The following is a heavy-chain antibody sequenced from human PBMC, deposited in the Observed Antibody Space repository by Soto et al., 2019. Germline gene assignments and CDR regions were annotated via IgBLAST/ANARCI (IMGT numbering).Heavy chain of an antibody. CDR1: GFTFNDYS. CDR3: VRAGHVFDVRYYGMDL. CDR2: ISSSGTYI. Sequence: GGSLRLSCEASGFTFNDYSMDWVRQAPEKGLEWVSSISSSGTYIYYADSVKGRFAISRDNANIVMYLQMDTLRAEDTAVYYCVRAGHVFDVRYYGMDLWGQGTTVTVSS. V-gene: IGHV3-21*01. D-gene: IGHD3-10*01. J-gene: IGHJ6*02.